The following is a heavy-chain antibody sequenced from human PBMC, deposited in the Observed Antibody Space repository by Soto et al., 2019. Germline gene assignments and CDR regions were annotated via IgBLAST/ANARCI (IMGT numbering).Heavy chain of an antibody. D-gene: IGHD5-12*01. CDR2: IYYSGST. V-gene: IGHV4-31*03. CDR1: GGSISSGGYY. Sequence: PSETLSLTCTVSGGSISSGGYYWSWIRQHPGKGLEWIGYIYYSGSTYYNPSLKSRVTISVDTSKNQFSLKLSSVTAADTAVYYCARIVATITAFDIWGQGTMVTVSS. J-gene: IGHJ3*02. CDR3: ARIVATITAFDI.